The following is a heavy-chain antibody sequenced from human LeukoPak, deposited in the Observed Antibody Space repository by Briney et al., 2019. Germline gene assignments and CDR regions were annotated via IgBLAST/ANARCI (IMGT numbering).Heavy chain of an antibody. CDR1: GFTFSSYG. J-gene: IGHJ6*02. D-gene: IGHD2-2*01. V-gene: IGHV3-23*01. Sequence: PGGSLRLSCAASGFTFSSYGMSWVRQAPGKGLEWVSGISGGGVSTYYADSVKGRFTISRDNSKNTLYLQMNSLRAEDTAVYYCARTAPKSRKVVPAAFRYYYYGMDVWGQGTTVTVSS. CDR2: ISGGGVST. CDR3: ARTAPKSRKVVPAAFRYYYYGMDV.